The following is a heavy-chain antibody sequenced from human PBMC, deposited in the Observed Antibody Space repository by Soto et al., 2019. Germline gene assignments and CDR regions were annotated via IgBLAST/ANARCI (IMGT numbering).Heavy chain of an antibody. CDR1: GLTVSNAY. D-gene: IGHD1-7*01. V-gene: IGHV3-53*01. CDR3: VRSLPTGRNYVLDV. J-gene: IGHJ6*02. CDR2: IYDNGTT. Sequence: EVQLVESGGGLIQPGGSLRLSCAASGLTVSNAYMAWVRQAPGMGREWVSVIYDNGTTYYADSVKGRFTISRDTSTTTLSLQMDSLRSEDTAVYYCVRSLPTGRNYVLDVWGQGTTVNVSS.